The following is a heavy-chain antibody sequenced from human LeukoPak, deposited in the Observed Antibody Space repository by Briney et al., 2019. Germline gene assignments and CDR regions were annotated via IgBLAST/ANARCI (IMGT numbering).Heavy chain of an antibody. CDR3: ARVSRYYYDSSGLNWFDP. CDR1: GYTFTSYG. Sequence: GASVKVSCKASGYTFTSYGISWVRQAPGQGLEWMGWISAYNGNTNYAQKLQGRVTMTTDTSTSTAYMELRSLRSDDTAVYYCARVSRYYYDSSGLNWFDPWGQGTLVTVCS. V-gene: IGHV1-18*01. D-gene: IGHD3-22*01. J-gene: IGHJ5*02. CDR2: ISAYNGNT.